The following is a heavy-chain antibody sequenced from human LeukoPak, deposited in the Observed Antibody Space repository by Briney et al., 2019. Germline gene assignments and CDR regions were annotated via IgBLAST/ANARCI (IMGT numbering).Heavy chain of an antibody. J-gene: IGHJ4*02. CDR1: GYTFTSYG. D-gene: IGHD5-12*01. CDR3: AGSGDIVATKSFDY. CDR2: ISAYNGNT. V-gene: IGHV1-18*01. Sequence: ASVRVSCKASGYTFTSYGISWVRQAPGQGLEWMGWISAYNGNTNYAQKFQGRVTMTTDTSTSTAYMELRSLRSDDTAVYYCAGSGDIVATKSFDYWGQGALVTVSS.